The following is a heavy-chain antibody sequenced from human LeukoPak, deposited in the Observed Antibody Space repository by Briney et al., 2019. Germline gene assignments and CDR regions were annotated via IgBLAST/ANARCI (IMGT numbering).Heavy chain of an antibody. V-gene: IGHV4-39*01. D-gene: IGHD3-22*01. CDR3: ARGPRHYYYDSSGYYF. CDR2: IFYSVNT. J-gene: IGHJ4*02. Sequence: PSETLSLTCTVSGDSISRTTYYWGWIRQPPGKGLQWIGSIFYSVNTYYNPSLKSRVTMSVDTSKNQFSLKLSSVTAADTAVYYCARGPRHYYYDSSGYYFWGQGTLVTVSS. CDR1: GDSISRTTYY.